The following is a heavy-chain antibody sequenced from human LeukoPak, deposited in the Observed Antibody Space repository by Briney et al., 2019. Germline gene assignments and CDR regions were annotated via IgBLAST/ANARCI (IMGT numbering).Heavy chain of an antibody. J-gene: IGHJ4*02. CDR2: ISAYNGNT. D-gene: IGHD3-22*01. CDR1: GYTFTSYG. V-gene: IGHV1-18*01. Sequence: ASVKVSCKASGYTFTSYGISWVRQAPGQGLEWMGWISAYNGNTNYAQKLQGRVTMTTDTSTSTAYMELRSLRSDDTAVYYCARDLSPPGSIRDYYDEGYWGQGTLVTVSS. CDR3: ARDLSPPGSIRDYYDEGY.